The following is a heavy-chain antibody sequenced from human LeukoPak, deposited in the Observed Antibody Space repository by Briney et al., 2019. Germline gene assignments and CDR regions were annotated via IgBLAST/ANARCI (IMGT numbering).Heavy chain of an antibody. D-gene: IGHD6-19*01. J-gene: IGHJ5*02. CDR2: ISGSSTFI. CDR1: GFTFSSYT. V-gene: IGHV3-21*01. CDR3: ARGADTGYSSDS. Sequence: GGSLRLSCAASGFTFSSYTMNWVRQAPGKGLEWVSSISGSSTFIYYADSLKGRFTISRDNAKNTLYLQMNSLRAEDTAVYYCARGADTGYSSDSWGQGTLVTVSS.